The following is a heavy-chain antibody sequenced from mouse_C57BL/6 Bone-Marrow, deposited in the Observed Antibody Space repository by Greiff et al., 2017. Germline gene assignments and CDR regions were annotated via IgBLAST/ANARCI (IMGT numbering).Heavy chain of an antibody. J-gene: IGHJ2*01. CDR3: ARRYYDYAFYFDY. Sequence: QVQLKQSGPELVKPGASVKISCKASGYAFSSSWMNWVKQRPGKGLVWIGRIYPGDGDTNYNGKFKGKATLTADKSSSTAYMQLSSLTSEDSAVYFCARRYYDYAFYFDYWGQGTTLTVSS. CDR1: GYAFSSSW. D-gene: IGHD2-4*01. CDR2: IYPGDGDT. V-gene: IGHV1-82*01.